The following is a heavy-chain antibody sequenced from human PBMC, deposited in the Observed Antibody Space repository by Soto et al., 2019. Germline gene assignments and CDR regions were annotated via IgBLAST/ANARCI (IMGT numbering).Heavy chain of an antibody. Sequence: SETLSLTCAVSSGSIDNVYWWSWVRQPPGKGLEWIGEIYHSGSTNYNPSLKSRVTISVDKSKNQFSLKLSSVTAADTAVYYCARAYDYSSNWFDPWGQGTLVTVSS. CDR3: ARAYDYSSNWFDP. CDR2: IYHSGST. V-gene: IGHV4-4*02. CDR1: SGSIDNVYW. J-gene: IGHJ5*02. D-gene: IGHD4-4*01.